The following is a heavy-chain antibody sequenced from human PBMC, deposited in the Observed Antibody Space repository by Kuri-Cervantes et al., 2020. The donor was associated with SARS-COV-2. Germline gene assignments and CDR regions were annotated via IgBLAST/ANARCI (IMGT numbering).Heavy chain of an antibody. Sequence: ETLSLTCAASGFTFSNAWMSWVRQAPGKGLEWVGRVRGKANNYATAYAASVKGRFTISRDDSKNMAYLQMNSLKTEDTAVYYCTTLIDYWGQGALVTDSS. CDR3: TTLIDY. CDR2: VRGKANNYAT. V-gene: IGHV3-73*01. CDR1: GFTFSNAW. J-gene: IGHJ4*02.